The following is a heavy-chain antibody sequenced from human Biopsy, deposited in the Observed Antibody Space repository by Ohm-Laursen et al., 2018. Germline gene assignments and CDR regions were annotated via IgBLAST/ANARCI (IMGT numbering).Heavy chain of an antibody. CDR3: ARAFRGQYFYYYYGMDV. V-gene: IGHV3-21*04. CDR1: GFTFSRYT. J-gene: IGHJ6*02. CDR2: ITSSSGYI. D-gene: IGHD3-9*01. Sequence: SLRLSCTASGFTFSRYTMNWVRQAPGKGLEWVSSITSSSGYIYYADSMKGRFTISRDNAKNSLYLQMNSLRAEDTALYFCARAFRGQYFYYYYGMDVWGQGTTVTVSS.